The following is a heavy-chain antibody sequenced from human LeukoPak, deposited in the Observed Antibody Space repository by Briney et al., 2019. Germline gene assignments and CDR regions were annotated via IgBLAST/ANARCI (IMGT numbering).Heavy chain of an antibody. CDR2: INHSGST. J-gene: IGHJ4*02. CDR3: ARGVDTAMVRDY. D-gene: IGHD5-18*01. Sequence: PSETLSLTCAVYGGSFSGYYWSWIRQPPGKGLEWIGEINHSGSTNYNPSLKSRVTISVDTPKNQFSLKLSSVTAADTAVYYCARGVDTAMVRDYWGQGTLVTVSS. V-gene: IGHV4-34*01. CDR1: GGSFSGYY.